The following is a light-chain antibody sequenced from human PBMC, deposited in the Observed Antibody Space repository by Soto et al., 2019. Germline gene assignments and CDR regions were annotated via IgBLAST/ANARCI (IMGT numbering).Light chain of an antibody. J-gene: IGKJ1*01. CDR1: QSISSY. CDR3: QQSYSTPWT. V-gene: IGKV1-39*01. CDR2: AAS. Sequence: DIQMTQSPSSLSASVGDRVTITCRASQSISSYLNWYQQKPGKAPKLLIYAASSLQSGVPSRFSGSGSGTDFTLSISSLHPEDFATYYCQQSYSTPWTFVQATKVGIK.